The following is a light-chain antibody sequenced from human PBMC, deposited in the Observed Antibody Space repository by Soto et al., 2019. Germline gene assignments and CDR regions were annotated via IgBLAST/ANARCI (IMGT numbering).Light chain of an antibody. V-gene: IGLV2-14*01. CDR3: SSYTSRSTVV. J-gene: IGLJ2*01. CDR1: SSDVGGYNY. Sequence: QSVLTQPASVSGSPGQSITISCTGTSSDVGGYNYVSWYQQHPGKAPKLMIYEVSNRPSGVSNRFSGSKSGNTASLTISGLQAEDEADYYCSSYTSRSTVVIGGGTKVTVL. CDR2: EVS.